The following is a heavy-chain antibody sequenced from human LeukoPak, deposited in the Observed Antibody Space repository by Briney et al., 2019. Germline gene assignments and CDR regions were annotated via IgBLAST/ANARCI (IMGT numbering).Heavy chain of an antibody. CDR1: GYTFTGYY. Sequence: ASVKVSCKASGYTFTGYYMHWVRQAPGQGLEWMGWINPNSGGTNYAQKFRGRVTMTRDTSISTAYMELSRLRSDDTAVYYCVSGWFGELLSEGHYYYMDVWGKGTTVTVSS. D-gene: IGHD3-10*01. V-gene: IGHV1-2*02. J-gene: IGHJ6*03. CDR2: INPNSGGT. CDR3: VSGWFGELLSEGHYYYMDV.